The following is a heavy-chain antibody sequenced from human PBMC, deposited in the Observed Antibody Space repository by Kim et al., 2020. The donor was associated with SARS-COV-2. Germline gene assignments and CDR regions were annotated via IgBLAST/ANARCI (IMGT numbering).Heavy chain of an antibody. Sequence: SETLSLTCAVSGGSMYTNHWWSWVRQSPEKGLEWIADIYHSGRTIYHPAFKSRVTISADMSKNHFSLILYSVAAADSAVYYCARLMGTGIADDSNDAFDTWGQGTLVTVSS. CDR2: IYHSGRT. CDR3: ARLMGTGIADDSNDAFDT. CDR1: GGSMYTNHW. D-gene: IGHD2-8*01. J-gene: IGHJ3*02. V-gene: IGHV4-4*02.